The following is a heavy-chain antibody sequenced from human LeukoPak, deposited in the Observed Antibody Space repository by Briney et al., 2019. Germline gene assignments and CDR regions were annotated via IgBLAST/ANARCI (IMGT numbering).Heavy chain of an antibody. V-gene: IGHV3-49*04. CDR3: TRGLAPTPSYYYYGMDV. J-gene: IGHJ6*02. CDR2: IRSKAYGGTI. CDR1: GFTFGDYA. Sequence: GGSLRLSCTASGFTFGDYAMSWVRQAPGKGLEWVGFIRSKAYGGTIEYAASVKGRFTISRDDSKSIAYLQMNSLKTEDTAVYYCTRGLAPTPSYYYYGMDVWGQGTTVTVSS.